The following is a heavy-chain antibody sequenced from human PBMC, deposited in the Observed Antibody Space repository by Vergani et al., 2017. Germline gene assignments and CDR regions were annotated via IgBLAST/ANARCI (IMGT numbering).Heavy chain of an antibody. V-gene: IGHV3-23*01. D-gene: IGHD5-18*01. CDR2: ISGSGGST. Sequence: EVQLLESGGGLVQPGGSLRLSCAASGFTFSSYAMSWVRQAPGKGLERVSAISGSGGSTYYADSVKGRFTISRDNSKNTLYLQMNSLRAEDTALYHCARDRGYSYVGDYWGQGTLVTVSS. CDR1: GFTFSSYA. CDR3: ARDRGYSYVGDY. J-gene: IGHJ4*02.